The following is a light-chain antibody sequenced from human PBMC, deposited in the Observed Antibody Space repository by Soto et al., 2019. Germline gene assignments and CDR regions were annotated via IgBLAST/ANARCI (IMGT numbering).Light chain of an antibody. V-gene: IGKV1-39*01. CDR2: AAS. J-gene: IGKJ2*01. Sequence: IQMTQSPSSLSASVGDRVTITCRASQSISSYLNWYQQKPGKAPKLLIYAASSLQSGVPSRFSGSGSGTDFTLTISSLQPEDFATYYCQQSYSTPYTFGQGPKVHIK. CDR3: QQSYSTPYT. CDR1: QSISSY.